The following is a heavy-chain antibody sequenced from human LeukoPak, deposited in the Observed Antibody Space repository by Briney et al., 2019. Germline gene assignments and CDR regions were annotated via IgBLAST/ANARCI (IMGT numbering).Heavy chain of an antibody. D-gene: IGHD1-26*01. CDR3: ARGSGDWFDP. CDR1: GFTFRNYE. Sequence: GGSLRLSCAASGFTFRNYEMNGVRQAPGKGLEWVSYISSSGSSIYYAASVKGRFTNSRDNAKNSLYLQMNSLSAEDTAVYYCARGSGDWFDPWGQGSLVTVSS. CDR2: ISSSGSSI. J-gene: IGHJ5*02. V-gene: IGHV3-48*03.